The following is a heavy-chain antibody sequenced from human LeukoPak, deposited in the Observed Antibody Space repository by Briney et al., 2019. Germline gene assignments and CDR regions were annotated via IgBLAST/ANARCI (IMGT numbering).Heavy chain of an antibody. V-gene: IGHV5-51*01. Sequence: PGESLKISCKGSGYSFASYWIGWVRQMPGKCMEWMGIIYPGDSDTRYSPSFQGQVTISADKSISTAYLQWSSLNASDTAMYYCARREVTGSYLIDYWGQGTLVTVSS. CDR3: ARREVTGSYLIDY. J-gene: IGHJ4*02. CDR2: IYPGDSDT. CDR1: GYSFASYW. D-gene: IGHD3-10*01.